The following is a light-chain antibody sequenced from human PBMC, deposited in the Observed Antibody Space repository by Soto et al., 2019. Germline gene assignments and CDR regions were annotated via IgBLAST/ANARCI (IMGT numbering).Light chain of an antibody. Sequence: QSALTQPPSVSGSPGQSVAISCTGSSSDVGSNNRVSWYHQPPGTAPKLIIYDVTNRPSGVPDRFSGSKSGNTASLTISGLQAEDEADYYCSSYTTSNTYVFGTETKLTVL. CDR1: SSDVGSNNR. CDR2: DVT. CDR3: SSYTTSNTYV. J-gene: IGLJ1*01. V-gene: IGLV2-18*02.